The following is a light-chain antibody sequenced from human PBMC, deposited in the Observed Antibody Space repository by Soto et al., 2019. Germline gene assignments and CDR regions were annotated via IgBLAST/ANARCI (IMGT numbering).Light chain of an antibody. CDR3: QQYNSAPLT. Sequence: DVQMTQSPSSLSAFVGDRVTITCRASQGIAPYLAWFQQKPGKVPKLLIYATSTLQSEVPSRVSGSGSGTDSTLTINRLQPEDVGTYYCQQYNSAPLTFGGGTKVEIK. CDR1: QGIAPY. J-gene: IGKJ4*01. CDR2: ATS. V-gene: IGKV1-27*01.